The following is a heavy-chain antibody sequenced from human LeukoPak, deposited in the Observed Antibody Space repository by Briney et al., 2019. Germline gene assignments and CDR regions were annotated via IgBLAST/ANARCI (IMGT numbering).Heavy chain of an antibody. D-gene: IGHD2/OR15-2a*01. CDR2: IKSNADGGTP. CDR3: TTFYHEYSPY. V-gene: IGHV3-15*01. J-gene: IGHJ4*02. Sequence: GGSLRLSCAASGFSFMNAWMIWVRQAPGKGLEWVGRIKSNADGGTPDYAAPARGRFTISKDDSKNTLYLQMNSLKTEDTAVYYCTTFYHEYSPYWGRGTLVTVSS. CDR1: GFSFMNAW.